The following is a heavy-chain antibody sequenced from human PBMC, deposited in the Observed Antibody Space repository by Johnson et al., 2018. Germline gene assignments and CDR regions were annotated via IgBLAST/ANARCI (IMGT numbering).Heavy chain of an antibody. CDR1: GFTFSSYA. CDR2: ISGSGGST. Sequence: VQLQESGGGLVQPRGSLRLSCAASGFTFSSYAMSWVRQAPGKGLEWVSAISGSGGSTYYADSVKGRFTISRDNSKNPLYLQMNSLRAEDTAIYYCAKDGRRELLVDYGMDVWGQGTTVTVSS. J-gene: IGHJ6*02. V-gene: IGHV3-23*01. CDR3: AKDGRRELLVDYGMDV. D-gene: IGHD1-26*01.